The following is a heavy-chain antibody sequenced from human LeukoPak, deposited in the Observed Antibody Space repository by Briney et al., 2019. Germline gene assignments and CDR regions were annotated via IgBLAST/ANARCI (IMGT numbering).Heavy chain of an antibody. Sequence: GGSLRLSCAASGFTFDDYAMHWVRQAPGKGLEWVSGISWNSGSIGYADSVKGRFTISRDNAKNSLYLQMNSLRAENTALYYCAKDKEGRPSANFDYWGQGTLVTVSS. CDR1: GFTFDDYA. CDR2: ISWNSGSI. CDR3: AKDKEGRPSANFDY. D-gene: IGHD2-15*01. V-gene: IGHV3-9*01. J-gene: IGHJ4*02.